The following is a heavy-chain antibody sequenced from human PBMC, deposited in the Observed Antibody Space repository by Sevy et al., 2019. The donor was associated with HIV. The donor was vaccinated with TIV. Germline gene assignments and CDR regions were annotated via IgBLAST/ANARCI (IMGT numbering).Heavy chain of an antibody. CDR1: GFPFSNYA. V-gene: IGHV3-23*01. Sequence: GGSLRLSCAASGFPFSNYAMSWVRQAPGKGLEWVSGISGSATNAYYADSVRGRFTISRDNSKNTLYVQMNSLRAEDTAVYYCAKDLSPWTSGSFDYWGQGTLVTVSS. CDR3: AKDLSPWTSGSFDY. D-gene: IGHD1-26*01. CDR2: ISGSATNA. J-gene: IGHJ4*02.